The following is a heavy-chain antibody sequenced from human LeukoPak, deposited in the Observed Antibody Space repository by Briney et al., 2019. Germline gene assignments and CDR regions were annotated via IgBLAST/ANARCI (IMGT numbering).Heavy chain of an antibody. CDR1: GFTFSSYS. Sequence: GRSLRLSCAASGFTFSSYSMNWVRQAPGKGLEWVSSISSSSSYIYYADSVKGRFTISRDNAKNSLYLQMNSLRAEDTAVYYCARGGYGDLKIYYFDYWGQGTLVTVSS. D-gene: IGHD4-17*01. J-gene: IGHJ4*02. V-gene: IGHV3-21*01. CDR2: ISSSSSYI. CDR3: ARGGYGDLKIYYFDY.